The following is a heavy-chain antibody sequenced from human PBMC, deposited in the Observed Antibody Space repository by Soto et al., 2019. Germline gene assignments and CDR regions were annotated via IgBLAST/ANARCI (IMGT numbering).Heavy chain of an antibody. Sequence: LSLTCTVSGGSISSGDYYWSWIRQPPGKGLEWIGYIYYSGSTYYNPSLKSRVTISVDTSKNQFSLKLSSVTAADTAVYYCARDSQNIVVPRNYYYYGMDVWGQGTTVTVSS. CDR2: IYYSGST. CDR3: ARDSQNIVVPRNYYYYGMDV. CDR1: GGSISSGDYY. D-gene: IGHD2-2*01. J-gene: IGHJ6*02. V-gene: IGHV4-30-4*01.